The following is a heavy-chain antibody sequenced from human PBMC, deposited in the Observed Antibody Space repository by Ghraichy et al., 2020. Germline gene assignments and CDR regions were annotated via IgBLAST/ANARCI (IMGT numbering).Heavy chain of an antibody. CDR1: GDSISSGGYS. CDR3: ATCSGGTCFYFDS. J-gene: IGHJ4*02. V-gene: IGHV4-30-2*01. Sequence: SETLSLTCTVSGDSISSGGYSWSWIRQPPGKGLEWIGYIYRSGSTYYIPSLKSRVSISVDRSKNLFSLKLSSVTAADTAVYYCATCSGGTCFYFDSWGLGTLVTVSS. CDR2: IYRSGST. D-gene: IGHD2-15*01.